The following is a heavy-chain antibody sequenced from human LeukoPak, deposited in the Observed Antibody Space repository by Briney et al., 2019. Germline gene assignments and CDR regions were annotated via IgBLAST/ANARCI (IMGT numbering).Heavy chain of an antibody. V-gene: IGHV3-74*01. CDR1: GFTFSSYW. CDR2: INGDGSTT. J-gene: IGHJ4*02. CDR3: ASPPLERCGGHSCYPYSDY. D-gene: IGHD2-15*01. Sequence: GGSLRLSCAASGFTFSSYWMYWVRQAPGKGLVWVSGINGDGSTTNYADSVKGRFTISRDNAKNTLVLQMNSLRAEDTAVYYCASPPLERCGGHSCYPYSDYWGQGTLVTVSS.